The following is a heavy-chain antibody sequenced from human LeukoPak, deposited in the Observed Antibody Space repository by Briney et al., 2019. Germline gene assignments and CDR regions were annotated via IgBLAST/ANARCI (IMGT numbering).Heavy chain of an antibody. CDR1: GFTFSSYA. CDR3: ASCGITMVRGVKYYYYYMDV. J-gene: IGHJ6*03. CDR2: INGSGGST. D-gene: IGHD3-10*01. Sequence: PGGSLRLSCAASGFTFSSYAMSWIRQAPGKGLEWVSAINGSGGSTYYADSVKGRFTISRDNSKNTLYLQMNSLRAEDTAVYYCASCGITMVRGVKYYYYYMDVWGKGTTVTVSS. V-gene: IGHV3-23*01.